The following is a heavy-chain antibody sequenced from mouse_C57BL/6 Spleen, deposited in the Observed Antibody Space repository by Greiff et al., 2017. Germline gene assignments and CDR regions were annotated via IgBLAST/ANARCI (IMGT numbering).Heavy chain of an antibody. V-gene: IGHV1-22*01. CDR2: INPKNGGT. CDR1: GYTFTDYN. D-gene: IGHD2-3*01. CDR3: APSSDGYPYSFDY. J-gene: IGHJ2*01. Sequence: EVQLQESGPELVKPGASVTMSCKASGYTFTDYNMHWVKQSHGKSLEWIGYINPKNGGTSYNQKFKGKATLTVNKSSSTAYMELRSLTSEDSAVYYCAPSSDGYPYSFDYWGQGTTLTVAS.